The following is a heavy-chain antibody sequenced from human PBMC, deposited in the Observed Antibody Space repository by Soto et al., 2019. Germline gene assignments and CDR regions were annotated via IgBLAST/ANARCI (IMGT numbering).Heavy chain of an antibody. CDR1: GGSISSSNW. Sequence: PSETLSLTCAVSGGSISSSNWWSWVRRPPGKGLEWIGEIYHSGSTNYNPSLKSRVTISVDKSKNQFSLKLSSVTAADTAVYYCAREPMDTAMVSVYWGQGTLVTVSS. D-gene: IGHD5-18*01. CDR3: AREPMDTAMVSVY. J-gene: IGHJ4*02. CDR2: IYHSGST. V-gene: IGHV4-4*02.